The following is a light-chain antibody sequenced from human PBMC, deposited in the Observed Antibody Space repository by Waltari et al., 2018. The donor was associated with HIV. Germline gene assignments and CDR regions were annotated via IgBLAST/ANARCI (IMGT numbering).Light chain of an antibody. Sequence: HSVLTQPPSASGTHGQKVTISCSGGTANIGANFVFWFQQFPGTAPKLLIYRDNLRHSGVPARLSGSKSVTSASLTSSGLLSDDESHYFCAVLDDTLGGGVFGGGTKLTVL. CDR3: AVLDDTLGGGV. V-gene: IGLV1-47*01. J-gene: IGLJ2*01. CDR1: TANIGANF. CDR2: RDN.